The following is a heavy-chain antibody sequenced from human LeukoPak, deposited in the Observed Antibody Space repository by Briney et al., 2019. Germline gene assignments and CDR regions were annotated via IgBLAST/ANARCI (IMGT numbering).Heavy chain of an antibody. V-gene: IGHV4-31*03. J-gene: IGHJ5*02. CDR3: AKDSRGWFDP. Sequence: SETLPLTCTVSGGSISSGGYYWSWIRQHPGKGLEWIGYIYYSGSTYYNPSLKSRVTISVDTSKNQFSLKLSSVTAADTAVYYCAKDSRGWFDPWGQGTLVTVSS. CDR2: IYYSGST. CDR1: GGSISSGGYY. D-gene: IGHD5-24*01.